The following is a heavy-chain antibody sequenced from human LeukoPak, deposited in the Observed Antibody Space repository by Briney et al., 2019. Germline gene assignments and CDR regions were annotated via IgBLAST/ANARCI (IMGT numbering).Heavy chain of an antibody. V-gene: IGHV3-7*01. J-gene: IGHJ4*02. D-gene: IGHD5-18*01. CDR2: IKRGGSEK. CDR1: GFTFSSYW. Sequence: GGSLRLSCAASGFTFSSYWMNWVRQPPGKGLEWVANIKRGGSEKYYVHSVKGRFTISRDNAKNSLYLQMNSLRAEDTAVYYCARDPSRGYTYGYGDYWGQGTLVTVSS. CDR3: ARDPSRGYTYGYGDY.